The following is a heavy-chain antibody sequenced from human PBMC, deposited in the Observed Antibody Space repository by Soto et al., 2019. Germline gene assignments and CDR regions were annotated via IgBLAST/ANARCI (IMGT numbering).Heavy chain of an antibody. J-gene: IGHJ5*02. CDR1: GGTFSSYA. V-gene: IGHV1-69*12. Sequence: QVQLVQSGAEVKKPGSSVKVSCKASGGTFSSYAISWVRQAPGQGLEWMGEIIPIFGTANYAQKFQGRVTSTADESTSTAYMELGSLRSEDTAVYYCARDRGPSSGYYPYWFDPWGQGTLVTVSS. D-gene: IGHD3-22*01. CDR2: IIPIFGTA. CDR3: ARDRGPSSGYYPYWFDP.